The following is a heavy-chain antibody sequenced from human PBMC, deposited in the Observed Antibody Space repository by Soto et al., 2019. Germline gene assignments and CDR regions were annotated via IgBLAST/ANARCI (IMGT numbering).Heavy chain of an antibody. J-gene: IGHJ6*02. CDR2: VHHSWGS. V-gene: IGHV4-59*08. CDR3: ARQGFGPLHGLVDV. CDR1: GGSISSYY. D-gene: IGHD3-10*01. Sequence: QVQLQESGPGLVKPSETLSLSCTVSGGSISSYYWSWFRQSPGKRMEWIGYVHHSWGSSYNPSLQSRVAISLDTSMSQFSLKVPSVTATGTAVYYCARQGFGPLHGLVDVWGQGTTVTVSS.